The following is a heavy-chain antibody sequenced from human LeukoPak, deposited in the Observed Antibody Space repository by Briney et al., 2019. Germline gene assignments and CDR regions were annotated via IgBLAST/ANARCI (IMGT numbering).Heavy chain of an antibody. Sequence: SETLSLTCTVSGGSISSSYWSWIRQPPGEGLEWIGYIYYSGTTNYNPSLKSRATISVDTSRTQFSLNLSSVSAADTAVYYCARSVYASSWYIDCWGQGTLVTVSS. CDR1: GGSISSSY. V-gene: IGHV4-59*01. CDR2: IYYSGTT. D-gene: IGHD6-13*01. CDR3: ARSVYASSWYIDC. J-gene: IGHJ4*02.